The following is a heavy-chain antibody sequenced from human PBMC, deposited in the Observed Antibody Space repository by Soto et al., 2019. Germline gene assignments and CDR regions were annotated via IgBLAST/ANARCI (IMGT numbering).Heavy chain of an antibody. Sequence: QVQLRQWGAGLLKPSETLSLTCGVYGGSFTGYYWTWIRQPPGERLEWIGEMKQDGITNYNPSLKSRVAITNDTSKNQFSLRVTSVTAADAAVYFCARGEAYRREVTFYWHGMIVWGQGTTVTVSS. CDR2: MKQDGIT. J-gene: IGHJ6*02. CDR3: ARGEAYRREVTFYWHGMIV. CDR1: GGSFTGYY. D-gene: IGHD3-10*01. V-gene: IGHV4-34*01.